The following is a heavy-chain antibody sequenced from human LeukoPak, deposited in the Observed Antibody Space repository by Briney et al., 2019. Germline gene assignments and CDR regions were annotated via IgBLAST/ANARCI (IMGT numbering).Heavy chain of an antibody. Sequence: GVSLRLSRAASGFAFSRYGMHWLRQAPGKGLEWVAFIRYDESDKKYKDSVKGRFTVSKDNSKNTVSLQMNSLRFEDTALYYCATYFYASGNYYNYIYYWGQGALVTVSS. D-gene: IGHD3-10*01. J-gene: IGHJ4*02. CDR3: ATYFYASGNYYNYIYY. CDR2: IRYDESDK. V-gene: IGHV3-30*02. CDR1: GFAFSRYG.